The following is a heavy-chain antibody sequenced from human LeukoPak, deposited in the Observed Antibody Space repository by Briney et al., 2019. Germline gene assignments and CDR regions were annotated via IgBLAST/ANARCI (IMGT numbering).Heavy chain of an antibody. V-gene: IGHV4-39*01. J-gene: IGHJ6*03. CDR3: MKGLAVAGRWFYNYNTDA. CDR1: GGSISSSGHY. Sequence: SETLSLTCTDSGGSISSSGHYWGWIRQPPGKGLEWIGSVHYSGSTYYNPSLKSRVTISVDTSKDQFSLNLKSMTAADTAVYNCMKGLAVAGRWFYNYNTDAWGQGTAVTVSS. D-gene: IGHD6-19*01. CDR2: VHYSGST.